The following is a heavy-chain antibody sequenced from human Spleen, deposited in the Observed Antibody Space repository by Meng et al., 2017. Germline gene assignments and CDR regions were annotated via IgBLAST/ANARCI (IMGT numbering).Heavy chain of an antibody. J-gene: IGHJ4*02. CDR1: GYTFTSYY. V-gene: IGHV1-46*01. CDR3: ARDKAAYDSSGYYPGGFDY. Sequence: ASVKVSCKASGYTFTSYYMHWVRQAPGQGLEWMGIINPSGGSTSYAQKFQGRVTMTRDTSTSTVYMELSSLRSEDTAVYYCARDKAAYDSSGYYPGGFDYWGQGTLVTV. D-gene: IGHD3-22*01. CDR2: INPSGGST.